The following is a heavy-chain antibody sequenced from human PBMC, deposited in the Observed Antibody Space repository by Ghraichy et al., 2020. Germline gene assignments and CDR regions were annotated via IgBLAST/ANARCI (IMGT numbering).Heavy chain of an antibody. J-gene: IGHJ4*02. V-gene: IGHV3-7*01. D-gene: IGHD3-22*01. CDR3: ARLIDRAPDY. CDR1: GFIFSNYW. CDR2: IKGDGSEI. Sequence: GGSLRPSCAVSGFIFSNYWMNWVRQTPGKGLEWVANIKGDGSEIYYVDSVKGRFTISRDNAKNSLNLQMNSLRAEDTAVYYCARLIDRAPDYWGQGTLVTVSP.